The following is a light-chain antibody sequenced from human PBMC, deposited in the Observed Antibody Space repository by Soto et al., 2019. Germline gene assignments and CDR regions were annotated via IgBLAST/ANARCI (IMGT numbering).Light chain of an antibody. CDR3: QQSYSTPIT. J-gene: IGKJ5*01. CDR2: AAS. V-gene: IGKV1-39*01. CDR1: QSVSSY. Sequence: DIQMTQSPSSLSASVGDRVTITCLASQSVSSYLNWYQQKPGKAPKLLIYAASSLQSGFPSRFTGSGSWRDLTLTISNLQPEDFATYYCQQSYSTPITCGQWTRLAIK.